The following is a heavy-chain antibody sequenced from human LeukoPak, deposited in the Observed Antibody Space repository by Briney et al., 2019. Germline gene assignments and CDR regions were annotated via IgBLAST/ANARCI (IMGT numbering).Heavy chain of an antibody. CDR1: GGSFSGYY. CDR3: ARLLGWTDSRGNDDAFDI. Sequence: SETLSLTCAVYGGSFSGYYWSWIRQPPGKGLEWIGEINHSGSTNYNPSLKSRVTISVDTSKNQFSLKLSSVTAADTAVYYCARLLGWTDSRGNDDAFDIWGQGTMVTVSS. J-gene: IGHJ3*02. CDR2: INHSGST. D-gene: IGHD3-22*01. V-gene: IGHV4-34*01.